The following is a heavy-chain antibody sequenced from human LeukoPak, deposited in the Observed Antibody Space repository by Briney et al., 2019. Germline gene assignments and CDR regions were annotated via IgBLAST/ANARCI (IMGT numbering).Heavy chain of an antibody. CDR1: GFTFSTYN. J-gene: IGHJ4*02. D-gene: IGHD4-17*01. Sequence: GGSLRLSCAASGFTFSTYNMNWVRQAPGKGLEWVSSISSSSSYIYYANSVKGRFTVSRDNAVNSLFLQLNSRRAEGTAVYYCARDSKMTTVSPIDYWGQGTLVTVSS. CDR2: ISSSSSYI. V-gene: IGHV3-21*01. CDR3: ARDSKMTTVSPIDY.